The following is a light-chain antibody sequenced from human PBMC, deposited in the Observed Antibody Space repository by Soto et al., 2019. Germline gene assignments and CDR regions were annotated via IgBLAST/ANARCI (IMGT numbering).Light chain of an antibody. CDR3: QQYGSSYPWT. V-gene: IGKV3-20*01. CDR1: QSVSTK. CDR2: GAS. Sequence: SQAPATLSMSPGETATLSGRASQSVSTKLAWYQQTPGQAPRLLIYGASSRATGIPDRFSGSGSGTDFTLTIRRLEPEDFAVYYCQQYGSSYPWTFGQGTKVDIK. J-gene: IGKJ1*01.